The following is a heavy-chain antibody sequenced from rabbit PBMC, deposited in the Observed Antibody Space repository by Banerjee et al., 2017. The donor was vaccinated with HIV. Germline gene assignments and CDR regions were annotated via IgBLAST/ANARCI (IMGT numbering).Heavy chain of an antibody. CDR1: GFSFSSSYW. V-gene: IGHV1S40*01. Sequence: QSLEESGGDLVKPGASLTLTCTASGFSFSSSYWMWWVRQAPGKGLEWIGCIYTGSSGSTYYASWAKGRFTISKTSSTTVTLQMTSLTAADTATYFCARGNGGTPIYFNLWGPGTLVTVS. CDR2: IYTGSSGST. J-gene: IGHJ4*01. D-gene: IGHD4-2*01. CDR3: ARGNGGTPIYFNL.